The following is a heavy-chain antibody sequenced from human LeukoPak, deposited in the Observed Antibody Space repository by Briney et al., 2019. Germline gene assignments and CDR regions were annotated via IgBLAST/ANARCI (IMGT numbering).Heavy chain of an antibody. J-gene: IGHJ4*02. D-gene: IGHD6-6*01. Sequence: ASVKVSCXASGYTFTSYDINWVRQATGQGLEWMGWMNPNSGNTGYAQKFQGRVTITRNTSISTAYMELSSLRSEDTAVYYCARGASRAVRVAARPRGGGGWYHFDYWGQGTLVTVSS. CDR2: MNPNSGNT. CDR3: ARGASRAVRVAARPRGGGGWYHFDY. CDR1: GYTFTSYD. V-gene: IGHV1-8*03.